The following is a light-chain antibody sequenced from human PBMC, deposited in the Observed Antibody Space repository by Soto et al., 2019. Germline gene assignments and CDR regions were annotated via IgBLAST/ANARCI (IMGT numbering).Light chain of an antibody. Sequence: QSVLTQPPSVSGAPGQRVTISCTGNSSNIGAGYDVHWYQQLPGTAPKLLIYGNSNRPSGVPDRFSGSKSGTSASLAITGLQAEDEADYYCQSYDRSLSGAVFGGGTHLTVL. CDR2: GNS. CDR1: SSNIGAGYD. V-gene: IGLV1-40*01. CDR3: QSYDRSLSGAV. J-gene: IGLJ7*01.